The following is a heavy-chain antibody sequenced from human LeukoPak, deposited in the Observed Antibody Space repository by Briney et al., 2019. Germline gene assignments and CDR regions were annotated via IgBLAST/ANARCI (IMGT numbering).Heavy chain of an antibody. CDR2: INPSGGST. Sequence: VASVKVSCKASGYTFTNYYMHWVRQAPAQGLEWMGIINPSGGSTSYAQKFQGRVTMTRDMSTSTVYMELSSLRSEDTAVYYCARGGYSYGYDYWGQGTLVTVSS. V-gene: IGHV1-46*01. J-gene: IGHJ4*02. D-gene: IGHD5-18*01. CDR3: ARGGYSYGYDY. CDR1: GYTFTNYY.